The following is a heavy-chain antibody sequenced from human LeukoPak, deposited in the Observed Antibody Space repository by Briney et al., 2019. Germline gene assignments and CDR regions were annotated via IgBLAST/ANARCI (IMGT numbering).Heavy chain of an antibody. J-gene: IGHJ4*02. D-gene: IGHD7-27*01. Sequence: SETLSLTCTVSGGSISSNNYYWGWIRQPPGKGLEWIGNIYYSGSTYYNPSLKSRVTISVDTSKNQFSLKLNSVTAADTAVYYCARGPHYALGIYFDYWGQGTLVTVSS. CDR1: GGSISSNNYY. V-gene: IGHV4-39*07. CDR3: ARGPHYALGIYFDY. CDR2: IYYSGST.